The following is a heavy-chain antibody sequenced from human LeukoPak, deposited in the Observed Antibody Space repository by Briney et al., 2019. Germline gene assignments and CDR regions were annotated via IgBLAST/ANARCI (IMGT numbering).Heavy chain of an antibody. CDR3: ARSRRPTAMYAFDI. V-gene: IGHV4-59*01. Sequence: PSETLSLTCSVSGGSMSTDYWSWIRQPPGKGQEWIGYIYDSGSTGYNPSLKSRVTISADTPKNQFSLKLSSVSAADTAIYYCARSRRPTAMYAFDIWGQGTMVTVSS. CDR1: GGSMSTDY. CDR2: IYDSGST. D-gene: IGHD2-2*01. J-gene: IGHJ3*02.